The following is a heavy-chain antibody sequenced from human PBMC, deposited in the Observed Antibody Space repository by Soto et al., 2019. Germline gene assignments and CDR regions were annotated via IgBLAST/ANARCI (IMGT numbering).Heavy chain of an antibody. CDR3: ARDEGAYRDYYDSSGYYYGMDV. CDR1: GGTFSSYA. J-gene: IGHJ6*02. V-gene: IGHV1-69*13. D-gene: IGHD3-22*01. CDR2: IIPIFGTA. Sequence: SVKVSCKASGGTFSSYAISWVRQAPGQGLEWMGGIIPIFGTANYAQKFQGRVTITADESTSTAYMELSSLRSEDTAVYYCARDEGAYRDYYDSSGYYYGMDVWGQGTTVTVSS.